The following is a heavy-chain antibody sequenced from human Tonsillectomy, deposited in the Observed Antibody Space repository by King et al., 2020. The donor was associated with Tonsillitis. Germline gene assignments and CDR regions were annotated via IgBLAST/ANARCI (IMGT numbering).Heavy chain of an antibody. CDR1: GFTFSSYA. D-gene: IGHD4-11*01. CDR3: SKELVLDHSKRNTPPPLN. V-gene: IGHV3-23*04. Sequence: VQLVESGGGLVQPGGSLRLSCAASGFTFSSYAMSWVRQAPGKGLEWVSAISGSGGSTYYADSVKGRFTISRDNSKNTPYLQMNSLRAEDTAVYYCSKELVLDHSKRNTPPPLNWGQGTLVTVSS. CDR2: ISGSGGST. J-gene: IGHJ4*02.